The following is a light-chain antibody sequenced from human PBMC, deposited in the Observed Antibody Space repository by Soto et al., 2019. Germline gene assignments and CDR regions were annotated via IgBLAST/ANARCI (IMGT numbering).Light chain of an antibody. J-gene: IGLJ1*01. CDR1: SSDVGGYNY. CDR3: CSYAGSYTRG. V-gene: IGLV2-11*01. CDR2: DVG. Sequence: QSALTQPRPVSQSPGQPVTISCTGTSSDVGGYNYVSWYQQHPGKAPKLMIYDVGKRPSGVPDRSSGSKSDNTASLTISGLQAEDEADYYCCSYAGSYTRGFGTGTKV.